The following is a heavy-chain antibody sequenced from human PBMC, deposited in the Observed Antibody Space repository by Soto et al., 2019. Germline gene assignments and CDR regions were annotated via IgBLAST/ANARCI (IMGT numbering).Heavy chain of an antibody. D-gene: IGHD2-2*01. Sequence: QVQLQESGPGLVKPSQTLSLTCTVSGGSISSGDYYWSWIRQPPGKGLEWIGYIYYSGSTYYHPSLKSRVTISVDTSKNQFSLKLSSVTAADTAVYYCASLLDGYCSSTSCYYYYGMDVWGQGTTVTVSS. CDR2: IYYSGST. V-gene: IGHV4-30-4*01. CDR3: ASLLDGYCSSTSCYYYYGMDV. J-gene: IGHJ6*02. CDR1: GGSISSGDYY.